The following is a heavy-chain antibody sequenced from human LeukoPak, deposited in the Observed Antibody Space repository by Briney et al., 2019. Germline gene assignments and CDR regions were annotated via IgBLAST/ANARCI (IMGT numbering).Heavy chain of an antibody. CDR1: GFTFSSYG. J-gene: IGHJ3*02. CDR3: AKDFLSMGAYAFDI. V-gene: IGHV3-30*18. Sequence: GRSLRLSCAASGFTFSSYGMHWVRQAPGKGLEWVAVISYDGSNKYYADSVKGRFTISRDNSKNTLYLQMNSLRAEDTAVYYCAKDFLSMGAYAFDIWGQGTMVTVSS. D-gene: IGHD2/OR15-2a*01. CDR2: ISYDGSNK.